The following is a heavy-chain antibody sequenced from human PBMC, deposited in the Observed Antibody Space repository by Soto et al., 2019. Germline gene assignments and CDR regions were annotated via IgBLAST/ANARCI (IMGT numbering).Heavy chain of an antibody. J-gene: IGHJ4*02. Sequence: QVQLVESGGGVVQPGRSLRLSCAASGFSFSSCAMHWVRQAPGKGLEWVAVISYDGTNKYYADSVKGRFIISRDNSKSTLYLQMNSLRTEDTAVYYCAKAVTTVTPLGYDSWGQGIVVTVSS. CDR2: ISYDGTNK. CDR3: AKAVTTVTPLGYDS. V-gene: IGHV3-30*18. D-gene: IGHD4-17*01. CDR1: GFSFSSCA.